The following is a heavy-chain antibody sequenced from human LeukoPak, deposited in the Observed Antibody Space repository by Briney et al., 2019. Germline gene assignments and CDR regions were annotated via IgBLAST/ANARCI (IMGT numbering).Heavy chain of an antibody. D-gene: IGHD3-22*01. CDR1: GFTFSSYS. V-gene: IGHV3-48*02. CDR2: IRSSSSTI. CDR3: ARDKYPVGYYYDSSTDAFDI. Sequence: GGSLRLSCAASGFTFSSYSMNWVRPAPRKGLEWVSYIRSSSSTIYYADSVKGRFTISRDNAKNSLYLQMNSLRDEDTAVYYCARDKYPVGYYYDSSTDAFDIWGQGTMVTVSS. J-gene: IGHJ3*02.